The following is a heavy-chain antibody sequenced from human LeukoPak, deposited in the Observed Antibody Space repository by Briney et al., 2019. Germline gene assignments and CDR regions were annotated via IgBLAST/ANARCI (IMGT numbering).Heavy chain of an antibody. CDR2: INHSGTT. J-gene: IGHJ4*02. D-gene: IGHD5-24*01. Sequence: KSSETLSLICAVYGGSFSGYYWSWIRQPPGKGLEWIGEINHSGTTNYNPSLKSRVTISVDTSKNQFSLKLSSVTAADTAVYYCARVGWPHYHFDYWGQGALVTVSS. CDR1: GGSFSGYY. CDR3: ARVGWPHYHFDY. V-gene: IGHV4-34*01.